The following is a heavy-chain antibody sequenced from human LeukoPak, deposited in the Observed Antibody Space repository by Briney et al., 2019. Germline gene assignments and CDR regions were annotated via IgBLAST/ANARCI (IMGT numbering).Heavy chain of an antibody. CDR3: ARGGILRYFDWLGSGGMDD. CDR1: GYTFTSYD. Sequence: ASVKVSCRTSGYTFTSYDIHWVRQAPGQGLEWMGWMNPDSGNTGYAQKFQGRVTMTRNTSISTAYMELSSLRSEDTAVYYCARGGILRYFDWLGSGGMDDWGQGTTVTVSS. J-gene: IGHJ6*02. V-gene: IGHV1-8*01. CDR2: MNPDSGNT. D-gene: IGHD3-9*01.